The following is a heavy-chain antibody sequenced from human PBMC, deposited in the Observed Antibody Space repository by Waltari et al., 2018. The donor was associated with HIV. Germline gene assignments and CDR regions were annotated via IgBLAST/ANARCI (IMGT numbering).Heavy chain of an antibody. D-gene: IGHD2-15*01. CDR2: IRYDGSKK. Sequence: QVQLVESGGGVVQPGGSLRLSCAAPGFTFSSYGMHWVRQAPGKGMEWVTFIRYDGSKKNYADSVKCRFTISRDNSDNTLYLEMNSLRTEDTAVYYCATNIVVAATGTFDYWGQGTRVIVTA. J-gene: IGHJ4*02. CDR3: ATNIVVAATGTFDY. CDR1: GFTFSSYG. V-gene: IGHV3-30*02.